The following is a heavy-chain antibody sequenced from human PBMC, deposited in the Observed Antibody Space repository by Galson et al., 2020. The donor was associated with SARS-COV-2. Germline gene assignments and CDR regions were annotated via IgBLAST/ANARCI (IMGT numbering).Heavy chain of an antibody. Sequence: GESLKIHRNDLGDRLTTYWLDRVRQKPGKGLEWVGIIFTDDSDPTYSPSFQGQVTISAGKSVSTAYLQWSSLKASDTALYYCARRTSDAFYSWGQGTMVTVAA. CDR1: GDRLTTYW. CDR3: ARRTSDAFYS. J-gene: IGHJ3*02. V-gene: IGHV5-51*01. CDR2: IFTDDSDP.